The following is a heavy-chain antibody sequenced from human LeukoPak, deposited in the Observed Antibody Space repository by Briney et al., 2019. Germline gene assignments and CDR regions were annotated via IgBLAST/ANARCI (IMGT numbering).Heavy chain of an antibody. Sequence: PSETLSLTCTVSGGSISSSSYYWGWIRQPPGKGLEWIGSIYYSGSTYYNPSLKSRVTISVDTSKNQFSLNLSSVTAADTAVYYCAAIPRYRGGGSCYWFDPWGQGTLVTVSS. D-gene: IGHD2-15*01. CDR3: AAIPRYRGGGSCYWFDP. J-gene: IGHJ5*02. V-gene: IGHV4-39*07. CDR2: IYYSGST. CDR1: GGSISSSSYY.